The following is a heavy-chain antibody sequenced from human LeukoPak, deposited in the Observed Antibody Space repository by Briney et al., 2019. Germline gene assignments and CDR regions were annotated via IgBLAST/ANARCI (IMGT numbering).Heavy chain of an antibody. CDR1: GGSISSYY. V-gene: IGHV4-59*01. Sequence: SETLSLTCTVSGGSISSYYWSWIRQPPGKGLEWIGYIYYSGSTSYNPSLKSRVTISVDTSKNQFSLKLSSVTAADTAVYYCARVSVPSGALDYWGQGTLVTVSS. J-gene: IGHJ4*02. D-gene: IGHD3-10*01. CDR2: IYYSGST. CDR3: ARVSVPSGALDY.